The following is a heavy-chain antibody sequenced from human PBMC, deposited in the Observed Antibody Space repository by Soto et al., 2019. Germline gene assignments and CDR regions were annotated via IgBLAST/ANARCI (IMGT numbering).Heavy chain of an antibody. CDR2: INAGNGNT. CDR3: ASSYSNYALIDYYYYGMDV. V-gene: IGHV1-3*01. Sequence: ASVKVSFKASGYTFTSYAMHWVRQAPGQRLEWMGWINAGNGNTKYSQKFQGRVTITRDTSASTAYMELSSLRSEDTAVYYCASSYSNYALIDYYYYGMDVWGQGTTVTGSS. J-gene: IGHJ6*02. D-gene: IGHD4-4*01. CDR1: GYTFTSYA.